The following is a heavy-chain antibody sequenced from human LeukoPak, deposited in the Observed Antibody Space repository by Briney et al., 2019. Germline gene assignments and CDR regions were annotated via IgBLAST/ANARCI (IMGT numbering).Heavy chain of an antibody. J-gene: IGHJ4*02. V-gene: IGHV3-74*01. CDR1: GFTFSNHW. CDR2: INNDGSNT. D-gene: IGHD2-21*01. CDR3: ARGLFGPDY. Sequence: GGSLRLSCAASGFTFSNHWMHWVSQAPGKGLVSVSRINNDGSNTVYADSVKRRLTISRDNAKNALYLQMNSLRAEDTAVYYCARGLFGPDYWGQGTLVTVSS.